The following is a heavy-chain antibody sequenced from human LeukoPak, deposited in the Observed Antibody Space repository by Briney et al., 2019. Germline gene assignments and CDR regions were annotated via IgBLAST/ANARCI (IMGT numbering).Heavy chain of an antibody. CDR2: INHSGST. Sequence: SETLSLTCAAYGGSFSGYYWSWIRQPPGKGLEWIGEINHSGSTNYNPSLKSRVTISVDTSKNQFSLKLSSVTAADTAVYYCARDPDYYGSGSHDDYWGQGTLVTVSS. V-gene: IGHV4-34*01. CDR1: GGSFSGYY. CDR3: ARDPDYYGSGSHDDY. J-gene: IGHJ4*02. D-gene: IGHD3-10*01.